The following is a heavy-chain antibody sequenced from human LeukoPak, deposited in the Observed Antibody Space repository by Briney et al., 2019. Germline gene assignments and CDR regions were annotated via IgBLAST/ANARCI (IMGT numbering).Heavy chain of an antibody. CDR2: IIPIFGTA. J-gene: IGHJ6*03. V-gene: IGHV1-69*05. Sequence: SVKVSCTASGGTFSSYAISWVRQAPGQGLEWMGGIIPIFGTANYAHKFQGRVTITRDDSTSTAYMELNSLRSEDTAVYYCARDWEEREHGYYYYYMDIWGKGTTVTVS. D-gene: IGHD1-26*01. CDR3: ARDWEEREHGYYYYYMDI. CDR1: GGTFSSYA.